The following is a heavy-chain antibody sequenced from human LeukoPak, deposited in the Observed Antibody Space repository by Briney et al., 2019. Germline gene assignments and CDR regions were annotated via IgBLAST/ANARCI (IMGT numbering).Heavy chain of an antibody. CDR2: FNPSDGAT. D-gene: IGHD3-22*01. V-gene: IGHV1-46*01. CDR3: ARISSAYYRDAFDI. J-gene: IGHJ3*02. CDR1: GYIFISHY. Sequence: ASVKVSCKASGYIFISHYIHWVRQAPGQGLAWMGIFNPSDGATTYSQKFQARVTMTRDTSTSTVYMEVSGLRSEDTAVYYCARISSAYYRDAFDIWGQGTLVTVSS.